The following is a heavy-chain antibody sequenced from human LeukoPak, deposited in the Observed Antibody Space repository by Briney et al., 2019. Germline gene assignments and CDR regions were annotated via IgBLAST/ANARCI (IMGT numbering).Heavy chain of an antibody. CDR3: AHFPSMIRGVIANIYFDH. CDR1: GFSLNTVGVG. CDR2: IYWDDDK. V-gene: IGHV2-5*02. Sequence: SGPTLVKPTQTLTLTCAFSGFSLNTVGVGVAWIRQPPGKALEWLALIYWDDDKRYNPSLKSRLTITKDTSGNQVVLTLTNVDPVDTATYYCAHFPSMIRGVIANIYFDHWGQGTLVAASS. J-gene: IGHJ4*02. D-gene: IGHD3-10*01.